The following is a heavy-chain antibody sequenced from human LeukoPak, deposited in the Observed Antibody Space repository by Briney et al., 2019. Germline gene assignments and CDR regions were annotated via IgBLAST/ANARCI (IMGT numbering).Heavy chain of an antibody. D-gene: IGHD5-12*01. CDR3: ARGCGRGYSGYDLGTRKYSSSWCDVDY. V-gene: IGHV4-30-4*01. J-gene: IGHJ4*02. CDR1: GGSISSGDYY. Sequence: SETLSLTCTVSGGSISSGDYYWSWIRQPPGKGLEWIGYIYYSARTYYNPSLKSRVTISVDTSKNQFSLKLSSVTAADTAVYYCARGCGRGYSGYDLGTRKYSSSWCDVDYWGQGTLVTVSS. CDR2: IYYSART.